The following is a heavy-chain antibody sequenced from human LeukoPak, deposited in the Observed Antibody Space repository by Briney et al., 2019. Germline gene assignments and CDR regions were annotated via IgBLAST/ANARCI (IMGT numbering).Heavy chain of an antibody. V-gene: IGHV1-18*01. CDR2: ISAYNGNT. D-gene: IGHD2-2*01. CDR1: GYTFTSYG. J-gene: IGHJ6*03. CDR3: ARGGDIVVVPADLMDV. Sequence: ASVKVSCKASGYTFTSYGISWVRPAPGQGLEGMGWISAYNGNTNYAQKLQGRVTMTTDTSTSTAYMELRSLRSDDTAVYYCARGGDIVVVPADLMDVWGKGTTVTVSS.